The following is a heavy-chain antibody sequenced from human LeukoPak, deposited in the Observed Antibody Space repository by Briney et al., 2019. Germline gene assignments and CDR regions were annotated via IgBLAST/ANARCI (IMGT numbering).Heavy chain of an antibody. CDR3: ARAWSYSTGWYNY. J-gene: IGHJ4*02. CDR1: GFSFSTYW. V-gene: IGHV3-7*04. Sequence: GGSLRLSCAASGFSFSTYWMSWVRQAPGKGLEWVANIKQDGSEKYYVDSVKGRFTISRDNAKNSLYLQMNSRRVEDTAVYYCARAWSYSTGWYNYWGQGTLVTVSS. CDR2: IKQDGSEK. D-gene: IGHD6-19*01.